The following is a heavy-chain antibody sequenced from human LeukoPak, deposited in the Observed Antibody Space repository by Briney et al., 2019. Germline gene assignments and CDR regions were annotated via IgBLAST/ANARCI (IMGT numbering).Heavy chain of an antibody. V-gene: IGHV4-34*01. CDR2: INHSGST. J-gene: IGHJ3*02. CDR1: GGSFSGYY. D-gene: IGHD1-26*01. Sequence: SETLSLTCAVYGGSFSGYYWSWIRPPPGKGLEWIGEINHSGSTNYQPSLKSRVTISVDTSNNQLSLKLSSVTAADTAAYYCARSRFGSGSYYDAFDIWGQGTMVTVSS. CDR3: ARSRFGSGSYYDAFDI.